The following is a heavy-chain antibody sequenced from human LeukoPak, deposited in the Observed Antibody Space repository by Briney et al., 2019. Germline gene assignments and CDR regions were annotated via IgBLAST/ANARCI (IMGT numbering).Heavy chain of an antibody. CDR3: ARYDWGYFDY. CDR2: ISIYNGET. D-gene: IGHD3-9*01. J-gene: IGHJ4*02. Sequence: ASVKVSCKASGYTFISYGISWVRQAPGQGLEWVGWISIYNGETNYADNVQGRVTMSADTSTNTAYMDLRSLRPDDTAVYYCARYDWGYFDYWGRGSLVTVSS. V-gene: IGHV1-18*01. CDR1: GYTFISYG.